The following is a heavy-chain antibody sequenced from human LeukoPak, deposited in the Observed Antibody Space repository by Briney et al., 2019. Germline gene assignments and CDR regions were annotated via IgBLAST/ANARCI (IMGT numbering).Heavy chain of an antibody. CDR1: GFTFDDYA. D-gene: IGHD3-22*01. Sequence: GRSLRLSCAASGFTFDDYAMHWVRQAPGKGLEWVSGINWNSGSIGYADSVKGRFTISRDNAKNSLYLQMNSLRAEDTALYYCAKGQSYYDSSGYTPGVDYWGQGTLVTVSS. CDR2: INWNSGSI. J-gene: IGHJ4*02. CDR3: AKGQSYYDSSGYTPGVDY. V-gene: IGHV3-9*01.